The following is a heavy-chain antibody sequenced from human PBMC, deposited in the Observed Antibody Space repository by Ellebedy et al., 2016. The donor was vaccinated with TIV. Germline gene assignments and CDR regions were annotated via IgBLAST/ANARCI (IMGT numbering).Heavy chain of an antibody. D-gene: IGHD5-24*01. CDR1: GGSISSGDYY. CDR2: IYYSGNT. CDR3: ARGGDGYIHY. J-gene: IGHJ4*02. Sequence: MPSETLSLTCTVSGGSISSGDYYWSWIRQPPGNGLEWIGYIYYSGNTYHNPSLKSRVTISVDTSKNQFSLKLRSVTAADTAVYYCARGGDGYIHYWGQGTLATVSS. V-gene: IGHV4-30-4*01.